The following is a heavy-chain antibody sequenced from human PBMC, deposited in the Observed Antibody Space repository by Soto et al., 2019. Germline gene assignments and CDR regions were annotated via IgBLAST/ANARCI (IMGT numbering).Heavy chain of an antibody. J-gene: IGHJ4*02. D-gene: IGHD3-22*01. CDR2: IYYSGST. CDR1: GDTLISYY. CDR3: TSGTSGSSGPLY. V-gene: IGHV4-59*08. Sequence: SETLSLTCTVYGDTLISYYWSWIRQPPGKGLEWIGYIYYSGSTKYNPSLKSRVTISLDMSKNQFSLKMTSVTAADTAVYYCTSGTSGSSGPLYWGQGTLVTVSS.